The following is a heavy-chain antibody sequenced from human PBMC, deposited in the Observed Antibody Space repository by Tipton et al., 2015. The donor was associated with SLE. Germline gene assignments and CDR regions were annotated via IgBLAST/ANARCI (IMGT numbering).Heavy chain of an antibody. Sequence: QLVQSGAEVKKPGASVKVSCKASGYTFTGYYMHWVRQATGQGLEWMGWMNPNSGNTGYAQKFQGRVTMTRNTSISTAYMELSSLRSEDTAVYYCARGRLLWFRELLYYFDYWGQGTLVTVSS. CDR3: ARGRLLWFRELLYYFDY. V-gene: IGHV1-8*02. D-gene: IGHD3-10*01. CDR2: MNPNSGNT. J-gene: IGHJ4*02. CDR1: GYTFTGYY.